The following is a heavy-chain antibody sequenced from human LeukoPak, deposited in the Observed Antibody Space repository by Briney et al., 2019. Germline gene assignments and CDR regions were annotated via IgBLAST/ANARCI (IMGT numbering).Heavy chain of an antibody. J-gene: IGHJ3*02. CDR3: ARGDSLLPITMMGAFDI. Sequence: SVKVSCKASGGTFSSYAISWVRQAPGQGLEWMGGIIPIFGTANYAQKFQGRVTITTDESTSTAYMELSSLRSEDTAVYYCARGDSLLPITMMGAFDIWSQGTMVTVSS. CDR2: IIPIFGTA. V-gene: IGHV1-69*05. D-gene: IGHD3-22*01. CDR1: GGTFSSYA.